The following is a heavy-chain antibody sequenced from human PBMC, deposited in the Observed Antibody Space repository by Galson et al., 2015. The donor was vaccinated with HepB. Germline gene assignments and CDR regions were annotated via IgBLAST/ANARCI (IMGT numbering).Heavy chain of an antibody. Sequence: QSGAEVKKPGESLRISCKGSGYSFTSYWISWVRQMPGKGLEWMGRIDPSDSYTNYSPSFQGHVTISADKSISTAYLQWSSLKASDTAMYYCARRCGFRRYYDSSGYCIDYWGQGTLVTVSS. J-gene: IGHJ4*02. CDR3: ARRCGFRRYYDSSGYCIDY. CDR2: IDPSDSYT. V-gene: IGHV5-10-1*01. D-gene: IGHD3-22*01. CDR1: GYSFTSYW.